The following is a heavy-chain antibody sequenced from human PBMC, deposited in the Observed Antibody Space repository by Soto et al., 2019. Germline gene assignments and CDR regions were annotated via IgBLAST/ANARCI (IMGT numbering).Heavy chain of an antibody. V-gene: IGHV1-18*01. CDR2: ISAYNGNT. J-gene: IGHJ4*02. D-gene: IGHD1-26*01. Sequence: QVQLVQSGAEVKKPGASVKVSCKASGYTFPSYGISWVRQAPGQGLEWMGWISAYNGNTNYAQKLQGRVTMTTDTSTSTAYMELRSLRSDDTAVYYCARSPLQGWEPKLGDYWGQGTLVTVSS. CDR3: ARSPLQGWEPKLGDY. CDR1: GYTFPSYG.